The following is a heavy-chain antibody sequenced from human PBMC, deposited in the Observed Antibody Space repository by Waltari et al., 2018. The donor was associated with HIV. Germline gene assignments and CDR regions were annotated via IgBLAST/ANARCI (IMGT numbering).Heavy chain of an antibody. Sequence: QVQLVESGGGVVQPGRSLRLPCAASGFTFSSYAMHWVRQAPGQGLEWVAVISYDGSNKYYADSVKGRFTISRDNSKNTLYLQMNSLRAEDTAVYYCARDSYYDSSGHRSGYFDYWGQGTLVTVSS. CDR2: ISYDGSNK. J-gene: IGHJ4*02. V-gene: IGHV3-30*04. CDR1: GFTFSSYA. CDR3: ARDSYYDSSGHRSGYFDY. D-gene: IGHD3-22*01.